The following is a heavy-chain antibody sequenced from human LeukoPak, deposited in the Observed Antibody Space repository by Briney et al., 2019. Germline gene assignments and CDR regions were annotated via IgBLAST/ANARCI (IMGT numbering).Heavy chain of an antibody. CDR1: GGSISSGSYY. D-gene: IGHD6-19*01. V-gene: IGHV4-61*02. Sequence: SQTLSLTCTVSGGSISSGSYYWSWIRQPAGKGLEWIGRIYTSGSTNYNPSLKSRVTISVGTSKNQFSLKLTSVTGADTAVYYCAGERGEEYSSGWYKTNYFYNWGQGIRVTVSS. CDR3: AGERGEEYSSGWYKTNYFYN. J-gene: IGHJ4*02. CDR2: IYTSGST.